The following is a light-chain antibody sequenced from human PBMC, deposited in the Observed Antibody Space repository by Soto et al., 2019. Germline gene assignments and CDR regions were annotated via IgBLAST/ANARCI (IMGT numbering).Light chain of an antibody. Sequence: DIQMTQSPSSLSASVGDRGTMTCRAGQGISTWLAWYQQKPGKAPKLLIYTASRLQTGVPPRFSGSGSGTDFTLTINSLQPEDFATYYCQHTNNFHFTFGQGTRLEI. V-gene: IGKV1-12*01. CDR2: TAS. J-gene: IGKJ5*01. CDR3: QHTNNFHFT. CDR1: QGISTW.